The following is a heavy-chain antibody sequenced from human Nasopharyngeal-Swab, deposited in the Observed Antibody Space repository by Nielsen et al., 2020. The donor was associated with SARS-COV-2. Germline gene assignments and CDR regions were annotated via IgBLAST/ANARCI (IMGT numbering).Heavy chain of an antibody. J-gene: IGHJ4*02. CDR3: ARDRATFSGSYLDF. V-gene: IGHV3-23*01. Sequence: GGSLRLSCAASGFTFSSYAMSWVRQAPGKGLEWVSAISGSGGSTYYADSVKGRFTISRDNSKNTLYLQMHSLRADDTAVYYCARDRATFSGSYLDFWGQGTLVTVSS. D-gene: IGHD1-26*01. CDR1: GFTFSSYA. CDR2: ISGSGGST.